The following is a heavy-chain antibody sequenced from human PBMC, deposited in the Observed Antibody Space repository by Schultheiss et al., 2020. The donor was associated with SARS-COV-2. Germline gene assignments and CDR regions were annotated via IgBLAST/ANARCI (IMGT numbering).Heavy chain of an antibody. Sequence: SETLSLTCTVSGGSISSYYWNWIRQSPGKGLEWIGEVNHSGTTNYNPSLENRVTISLDKSSNQFYLKVNSLTAADTALYFCTRRPGDCRGGTCPWFDPWGQGTLVTVSS. V-gene: IGHV4-34*01. D-gene: IGHD2-15*01. J-gene: IGHJ5*02. CDR3: TRRPGDCRGGTCPWFDP. CDR1: GGSISSYY. CDR2: VNHSGTT.